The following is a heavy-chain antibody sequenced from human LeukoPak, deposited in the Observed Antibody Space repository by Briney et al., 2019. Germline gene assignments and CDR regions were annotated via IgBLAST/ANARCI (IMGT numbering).Heavy chain of an antibody. J-gene: IGHJ3*02. Sequence: GGSLRLSCAASGFSFSSHWMHWVRQVAGKWLVWVSHIKSDGTTTSYADSVKGRFTISRDNAKSKLYLQMNSLRAEDMAVYYCARGSDWGPRSAFDIWGQGTMVTVSS. CDR1: GFSFSSHW. CDR3: ARGSDWGPRSAFDI. D-gene: IGHD7-27*01. CDR2: IKSDGTTT. V-gene: IGHV3-74*01.